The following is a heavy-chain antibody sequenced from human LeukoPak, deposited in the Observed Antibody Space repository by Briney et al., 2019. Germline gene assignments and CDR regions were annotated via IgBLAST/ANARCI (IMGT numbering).Heavy chain of an antibody. CDR3: AKDARPKQWLVSTAFDY. J-gene: IGHJ4*02. V-gene: IGHV3-30*04. D-gene: IGHD6-19*01. CDR1: GFTFSTYA. Sequence: GGSLRLSCAASGFTFSTYAMHWVRQAPGKGLDWVAVVSFHGTDKFYADSVKGRFTISRDNSKNTLYLQMNSLRAEDTAVYYCAKDARPKQWLVSTAFDYWGQGTLVTVSS. CDR2: VSFHGTDK.